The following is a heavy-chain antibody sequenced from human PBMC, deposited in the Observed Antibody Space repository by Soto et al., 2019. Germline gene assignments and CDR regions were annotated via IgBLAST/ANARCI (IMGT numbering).Heavy chain of an antibody. D-gene: IGHD6-19*01. CDR2: ISSSSSTI. CDR1: GFTFSSYS. Sequence: GGSLRLSCAASGFTFSSYSMNWVRQAPGKGLEWVSYISSSSSTIYYADSVKGRFTISRANAKNSLYLQMNSLRDEDTAVYYCARDPESPYIAVAGRRFDYWGQGTLVTVSS. J-gene: IGHJ4*02. V-gene: IGHV3-48*02. CDR3: ARDPESPYIAVAGRRFDY.